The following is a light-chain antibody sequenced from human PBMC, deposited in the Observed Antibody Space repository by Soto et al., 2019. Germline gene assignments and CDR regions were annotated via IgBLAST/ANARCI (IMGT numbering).Light chain of an antibody. CDR2: GAS. CDR1: QSISSW. V-gene: IGKV1-5*01. J-gene: IGKJ1*01. CDR3: QQYNSYPWT. Sequence: DIQMTQSPSTLSASVGDRVTITCRASQSISSWLAWYQQKPGKAPKLLIYGASSLESGVPSRFSGSGSGTEFTLTISSLQPDDFAPYYCQQYNSYPWTFGQGTKGEIK.